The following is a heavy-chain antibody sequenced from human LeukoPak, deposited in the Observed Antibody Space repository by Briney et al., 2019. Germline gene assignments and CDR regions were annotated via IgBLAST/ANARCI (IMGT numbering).Heavy chain of an antibody. D-gene: IGHD2-2*01. CDR3: AKGGYCSSTSCPADV. J-gene: IGHJ6*04. Sequence: PGGSLRLSCAASGFTFSSYAMSWVRQAPGKGLEWVSTISGSGDSTYYADSVKGRFTISRDNSKNTLYLQMNSLRAEDTAVYYCAKGGYCSSTSCPADVWGKGTMVTVSS. CDR1: GFTFSSYA. CDR2: ISGSGDST. V-gene: IGHV3-23*01.